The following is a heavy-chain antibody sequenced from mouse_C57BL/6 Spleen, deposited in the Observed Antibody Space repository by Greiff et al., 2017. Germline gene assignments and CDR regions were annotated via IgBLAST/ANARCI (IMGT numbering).Heavy chain of an antibody. V-gene: IGHV5-16*01. D-gene: IGHD2-10*02. Sequence: EVKLVESEGGLVQPGSSMKLSCTASGFTFSDYYMAWVRQVPEKGLEWVANINYDGSSTYYLDSLKSRFTISRDNAKNILYLQMSRLKSEDTATYYCVRHFLGYFDVWRTGTTVSVCS. CDR2: INYDGSST. CDR1: GFTFSDYY. J-gene: IGHJ1*03. CDR3: VRHFLGYFDV.